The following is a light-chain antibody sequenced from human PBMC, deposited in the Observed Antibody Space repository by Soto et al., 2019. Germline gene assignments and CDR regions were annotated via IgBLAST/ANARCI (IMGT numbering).Light chain of an antibody. V-gene: IGKV3-11*01. J-gene: IGKJ4*01. CDR2: DAS. CDR3: QQRDNWLLA. CDR1: QSVTRY. Sequence: EIVLTQSPGSLSLSPGEGATLSCRASQSVTRYLAWYQQKPGQAPRLLIYDASNRATGTPARFSGSGSGTDFTLTISSLEPEDFALYYCQQRDNWLLAFGGGTKVDIK.